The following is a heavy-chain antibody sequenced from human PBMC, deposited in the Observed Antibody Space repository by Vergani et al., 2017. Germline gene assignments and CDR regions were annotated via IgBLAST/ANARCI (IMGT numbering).Heavy chain of an antibody. CDR3: AGDLRLLYNRFDP. J-gene: IGHJ5*02. CDR1: GFTFNQYG. V-gene: IGHV3-33*01. CDR2: TWYDGNNK. D-gene: IGHD1-14*01. Sequence: QVQLVESGGGVVQPGRSLRLSCAASGFTFNQYGMHWVRQAPGKGLEWVAVTWYDGNNKQYADSVKGRFTISRDNSKSTMYLQMNSLRDEDTGVYYCAGDLRLLYNRFDPWGRETLVTVSS.